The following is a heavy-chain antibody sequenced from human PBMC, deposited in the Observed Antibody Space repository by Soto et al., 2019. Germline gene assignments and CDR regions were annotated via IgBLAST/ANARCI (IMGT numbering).Heavy chain of an antibody. CDR1: GGTFSSYA. J-gene: IGHJ3*02. Sequence: SVKVSCKASGGTFSSYAISWVRQAPGQGLEWMGGIIPIFGTANYAQKFQGRVTITADESTSTAYMELSSLRYEDTAVYYCSRDPGDSCVYKCPSKLFSVLCAFESWGQGTMFT. V-gene: IGHV1-69*13. CDR2: IIPIFGTA. CDR3: SRDPGDSCVYKCPSKLFSVLCAFES. D-gene: IGHD3-22*01.